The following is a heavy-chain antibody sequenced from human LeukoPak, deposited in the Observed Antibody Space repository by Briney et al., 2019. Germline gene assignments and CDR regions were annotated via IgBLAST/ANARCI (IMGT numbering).Heavy chain of an antibody. V-gene: IGHV3-30*18. CDR2: ISYDGSNK. D-gene: IGHD5-24*01. J-gene: IGHJ1*01. CDR3: AKSPFMSDDGYALQH. CDR1: GFTFSSYG. Sequence: GGSLRLSCAASGFTFSSYGMHWVRQAPGKGLEWVAVISYDGSNKYYADSVKGRFTISRDNSKNTLYLQMNSLRAEDTAVYYCAKSPFMSDDGYALQHWGQGTLVTVSS.